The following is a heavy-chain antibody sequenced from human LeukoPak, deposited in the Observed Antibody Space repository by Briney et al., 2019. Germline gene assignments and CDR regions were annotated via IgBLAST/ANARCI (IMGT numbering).Heavy chain of an antibody. CDR2: IYYSGST. V-gene: IGHV4-30-4*08. D-gene: IGHD4-17*01. J-gene: IGHJ3*02. CDR3: ARAPWTTVTKFHAFDI. Sequence: SETLSLTCTVSGGSISSGDYYWSWIRQPPGKGLEWIGYIYYSGSTYYNPSLKSRVTISVDTSKNQFSLKLSSVTAADTAVYYCARAPWTTVTKFHAFDIWGQGTMVTVSS. CDR1: GGSISSGDYY.